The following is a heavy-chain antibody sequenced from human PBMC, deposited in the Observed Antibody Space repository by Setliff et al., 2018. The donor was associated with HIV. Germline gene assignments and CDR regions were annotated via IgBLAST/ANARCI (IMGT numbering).Heavy chain of an antibody. CDR3: ARVGTRGYSGYYAYYMDV. CDR1: GGSITGHD. V-gene: IGHV4-59*11. D-gene: IGHD5-12*01. CDR2: IYYNGST. J-gene: IGHJ6*03. Sequence: SETLSLTCTVSGGSITGHDWSWIRQRPGKGLEWIGYIYYNGSTNYNPYLKSRVTITVATSKKQFSLKLSSVTAAATAVYYCARVGTRGYSGYYAYYMDVWGAGTMVTVSS.